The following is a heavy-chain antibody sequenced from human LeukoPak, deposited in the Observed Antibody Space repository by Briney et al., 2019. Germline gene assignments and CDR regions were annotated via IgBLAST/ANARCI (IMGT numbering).Heavy chain of an antibody. D-gene: IGHD6-19*01. Sequence: SEPLSLTCTVSGGPISSCYWSWIRQPPGKALEGIGYIYTSGSTNYNPSLKSRVTISVDTSKNQFSLKLSSVTAAETAVYYCASSAVDYYYDYMDVWGKGTTVTVSS. V-gene: IGHV4-4*09. CDR1: GGPISSCY. J-gene: IGHJ6*03. CDR3: ASSAVDYYYDYMDV. CDR2: IYTSGST.